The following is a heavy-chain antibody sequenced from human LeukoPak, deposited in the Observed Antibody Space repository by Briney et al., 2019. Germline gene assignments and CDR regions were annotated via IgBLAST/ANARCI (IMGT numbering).Heavy chain of an antibody. CDR1: GGTFSSYA. Sequence: SVKVSCKASGGTFSSYAISWVRQAPGQGLEWMGGIIPIFGTANYAQKFQGRVTITADESTSTAYMELSSLRSKDTAVYYCARKGDCSSTSCYGNWFDPWGQGTLVTVSS. D-gene: IGHD2-2*01. CDR3: ARKGDCSSTSCYGNWFDP. J-gene: IGHJ5*02. V-gene: IGHV1-69*13. CDR2: IIPIFGTA.